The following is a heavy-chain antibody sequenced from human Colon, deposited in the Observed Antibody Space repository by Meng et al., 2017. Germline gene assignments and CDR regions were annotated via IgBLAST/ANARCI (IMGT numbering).Heavy chain of an antibody. V-gene: IGHV3-74*01. CDR2: ISHDGTDI. Sequence: VQLVESGGGLVQPGGSLRFSCAVSVFTFGSYVMNWVRQVPGEGLVWVSRISHDGTDIRYADSVKGRFSISRDNARNTVYLQMNSLRVEDSAIYYCTRDLDWKLYDYWGQGTLVTVSS. CDR3: TRDLDWKLYDY. CDR1: VFTFGSYV. D-gene: IGHD3-9*01. J-gene: IGHJ4*02.